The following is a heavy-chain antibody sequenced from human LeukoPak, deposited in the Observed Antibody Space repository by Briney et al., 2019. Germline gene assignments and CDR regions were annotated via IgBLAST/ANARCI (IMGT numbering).Heavy chain of an antibody. V-gene: IGHV3-49*04. D-gene: IGHD2/OR15-2a*01. J-gene: IGHJ4*02. CDR1: GFTFVDYA. CDR2: IRSNPYGGTT. Sequence: GGSLRLSCTASGFTFVDYAMTWVRQAPGKGLEWVGFIRSNPYGGTTEYAASVKGRFTILRDDSKSIAYLQMNSLKTEDTAVYYCTRGLLPGYWGQGTLVTVSS. CDR3: TRGLLPGY.